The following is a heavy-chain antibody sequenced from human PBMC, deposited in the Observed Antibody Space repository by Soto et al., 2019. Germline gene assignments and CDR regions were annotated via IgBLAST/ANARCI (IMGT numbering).Heavy chain of an antibody. CDR2: ISYDGSNK. V-gene: IGHV3-30*18. D-gene: IGHD6-13*01. CDR1: GFTFSSYG. Sequence: QVQLVESGGGVVQPGRSLRLSCAASGFTFSSYGMHWVRQAPGKGLEGVAVISYDGSNKYYADSVKGRFTISRDNSKNTLYLQMNSLRAEDTAVYYCAKERGYSSSWYPFDYWGQGTLVTVSS. CDR3: AKERGYSSSWYPFDY. J-gene: IGHJ4*02.